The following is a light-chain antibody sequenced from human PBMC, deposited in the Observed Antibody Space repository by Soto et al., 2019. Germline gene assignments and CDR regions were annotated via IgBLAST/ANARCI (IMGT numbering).Light chain of an antibody. CDR3: KQYLRYPYT. J-gene: IGKJ2*01. CDR1: QGISSF. Sequence: AIRMTQSPSSISASTGDRVTITCRASQGISSFLAWYQQKPGKAPKLLIYAAATLTRGAPSRFSASGSGTDFTLTISRLQSEDFATYFCKQYLRYPYTFGQGTKLEI. CDR2: AAA. V-gene: IGKV1-8*01.